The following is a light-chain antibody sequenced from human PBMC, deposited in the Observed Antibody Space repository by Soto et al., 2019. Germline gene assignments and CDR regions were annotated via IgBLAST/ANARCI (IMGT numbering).Light chain of an antibody. CDR1: SSDGGGYNY. Sequence: QSVLTQPASVSGSPGQSITISCTGTSSDGGGYNYVSWYQQHPVNAPKLMIYDVSNRPSGGSNRFSGSKSGNTASLTISGLQAEDEADYYCSSYTRSSTLGVFGTGTKVTVL. CDR3: SSYTRSSTLGV. CDR2: DVS. J-gene: IGLJ1*01. V-gene: IGLV2-14*01.